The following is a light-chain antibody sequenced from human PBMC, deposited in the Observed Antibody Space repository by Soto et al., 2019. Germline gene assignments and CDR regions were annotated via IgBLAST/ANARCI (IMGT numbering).Light chain of an antibody. J-gene: IGLJ2*01. CDR3: SSYAAINNLGV. V-gene: IGLV2-8*01. Sequence: QSVLTQPPSASGSPGQSVTISCIGTSSDVGGYNYVSWYQQHPGKAPKLMIYEVSKRPSGVPDRFSGSKSGNTSSLTVSGLQAEDEADYYCSSYAAINNLGVFGGGTQLTVL. CDR1: SSDVGGYNY. CDR2: EVS.